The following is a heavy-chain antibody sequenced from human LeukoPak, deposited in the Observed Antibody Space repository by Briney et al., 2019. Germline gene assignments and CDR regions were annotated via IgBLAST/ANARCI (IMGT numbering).Heavy chain of an antibody. Sequence: PSETLSLTCTVSGGSISSGGYYWSWIRQPPGKGLEWIGYIYHSGSTYYNPSLKSRVTISVDRSKNQFSLKLSSVTAADTAVYYCARDWDSSGWYPGYWGQGTLVTVSS. J-gene: IGHJ4*02. D-gene: IGHD6-19*01. V-gene: IGHV4-30-2*01. CDR2: IYHSGST. CDR1: GGSISSGGYY. CDR3: ARDWDSSGWYPGY.